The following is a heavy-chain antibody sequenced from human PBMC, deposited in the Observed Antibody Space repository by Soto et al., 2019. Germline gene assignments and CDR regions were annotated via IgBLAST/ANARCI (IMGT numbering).Heavy chain of an antibody. V-gene: IGHV3-73*01. Sequence: VGSLRLSCAASGVTFCGSALHWVRQASGKGLEWVGRIRSKANSYATAYAASVKGRFTISRDDSKNRAYLQMNSLKTEGTAVYYCTIVVIGLGWLDPWGQGTLVPVSS. CDR3: TIVVIGLGWLDP. CDR2: IRSKANSYAT. J-gene: IGHJ5*02. CDR1: GVTFCGSA. D-gene: IGHD3-22*01.